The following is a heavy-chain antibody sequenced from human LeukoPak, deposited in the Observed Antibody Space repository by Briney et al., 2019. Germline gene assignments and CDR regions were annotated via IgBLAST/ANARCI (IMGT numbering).Heavy chain of an antibody. CDR3: ARDPIFTTYYYDSSGSNWFDP. J-gene: IGHJ5*02. CDR1: GGSISSSY. D-gene: IGHD3-22*01. Sequence: SETLSLTCTVSGGSISSSYWSWIRQPAGKGLEWIGRIYTSGSTNYNPSLKSRVTMSVDTSKNQFSLKLSSVTAADTAVYYCARDPIFTTYYYDSSGSNWFDPWGQGTLVTVSS. CDR2: IYTSGST. V-gene: IGHV4-4*07.